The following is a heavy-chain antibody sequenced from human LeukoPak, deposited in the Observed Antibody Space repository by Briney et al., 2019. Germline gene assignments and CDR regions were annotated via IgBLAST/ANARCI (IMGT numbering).Heavy chain of an antibody. J-gene: IGHJ4*02. Sequence: PGGSLRLSCAASGFTFSSYSMNWVRQAPGKGLEWVSSISSSSSYIYYADSAKGRFTISRDNAKNSLYLQMNSLRAEDTAVYYCATVIGVTQLWFHFDYWGQGTLVTVSS. V-gene: IGHV3-21*01. CDR3: ATVIGVTQLWFHFDY. CDR1: GFTFSSYS. D-gene: IGHD5-18*01. CDR2: ISSSSSYI.